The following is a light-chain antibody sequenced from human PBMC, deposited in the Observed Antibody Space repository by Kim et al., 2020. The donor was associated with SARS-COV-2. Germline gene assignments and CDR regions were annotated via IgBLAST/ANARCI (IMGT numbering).Light chain of an antibody. J-gene: IGKJ1*01. V-gene: IGKV3-15*01. CDR2: GAS. CDR3: QQYNNWPSWT. CDR1: QSVSSN. Sequence: EIVMTQPPATLSVPPGERATLSCRASQSVSSNLAWYQQKPGQAPRLLIYGASTRATGIPARFSGSGSGTEFTLTISSLQYEDFAVYYCQQYNNWPSWTFGQGTKV.